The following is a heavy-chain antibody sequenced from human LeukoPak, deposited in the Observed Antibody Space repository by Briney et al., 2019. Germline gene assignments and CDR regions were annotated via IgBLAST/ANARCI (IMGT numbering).Heavy chain of an antibody. J-gene: IGHJ4*02. D-gene: IGHD6-13*01. CDR1: VFTFSSYA. CDR3: VKVGQQRGLAGFVY. CDR2: ISSKGGST. V-gene: IGHV3-64D*06. Sequence: GGALRLSCSASVFTFSSYAMHWVRQAPGKGLAYVSAISSKGGSTYYADSVQGRFTISSDNSKNSLYLQINSLSAEDPAGDYCVKVGQQRGLAGFVYWGERTLVTVSS.